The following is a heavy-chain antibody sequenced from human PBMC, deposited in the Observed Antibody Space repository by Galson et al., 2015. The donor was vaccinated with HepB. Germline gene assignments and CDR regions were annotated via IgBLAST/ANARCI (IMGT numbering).Heavy chain of an antibody. V-gene: IGHV3-23*01. CDR2: ISGSGGST. CDR1: GFTFSSYA. D-gene: IGHD2-2*01. Sequence: SLRLSCAASGFTFSSYAMSWVRQAPGKGLEWVSAISGSGGSTYYADSVKGRFTISRDNSKNTLYLQMNSLRAEDTAVYYCAKEGGDIVVVPAAPFDYWGQGTLVTVSS. CDR3: AKEGGDIVVVPAAPFDY. J-gene: IGHJ4*02.